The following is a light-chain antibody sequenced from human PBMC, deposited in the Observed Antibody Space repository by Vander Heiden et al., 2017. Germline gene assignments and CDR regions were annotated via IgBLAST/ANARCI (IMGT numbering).Light chain of an antibody. V-gene: IGLV1-51*01. Sequence: QPVLTPSPSVSPAPGQNVTSSCTGRSSNVSNNYVSWYQHLPGTAPRLLIYDSNKRPSWIPDRFAGSKSGTSATLGIAGLQTGNEADYYCGTWDGSLSAAFFGGGTKLTVL. CDR1: SSNVSNNY. CDR2: DSN. CDR3: GTWDGSLSAAF. J-gene: IGLJ2*01.